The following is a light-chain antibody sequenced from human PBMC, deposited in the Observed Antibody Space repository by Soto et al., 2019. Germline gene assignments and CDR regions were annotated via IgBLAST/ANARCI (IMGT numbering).Light chain of an antibody. J-gene: IGLJ2*01. CDR3: SSYTSSSTLV. Sequence: QSVLTQPASVSGSPGQSITISCTGTSSDVGGYNYVSWYQQHPGKAPKLMIYEVSNRPSGVSNRFSGSKSANTASLTISGLQAEDEAHYYCSSYTSSSTLVFGGGTKLTVL. CDR1: SSDVGGYNY. CDR2: EVS. V-gene: IGLV2-14*01.